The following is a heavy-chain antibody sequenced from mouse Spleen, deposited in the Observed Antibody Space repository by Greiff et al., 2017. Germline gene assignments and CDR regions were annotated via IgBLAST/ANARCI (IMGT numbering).Heavy chain of an antibody. V-gene: IGHV1S81*02. J-gene: IGHJ4*01. CDR3: TRGRYAMDY. Sequence: QVQLKQSGAELVKPGASVKLSCKASGYTFTSYYMYWVKQRPGQGLEWIGEINPSNGGTNFNEKFKSKATLTVDKSSSTAYMQLSSLTSEDSAVYYCTRGRYAMDYWGQGTSVTVSS. CDR1: GYTFTSYY. CDR2: INPSNGGT.